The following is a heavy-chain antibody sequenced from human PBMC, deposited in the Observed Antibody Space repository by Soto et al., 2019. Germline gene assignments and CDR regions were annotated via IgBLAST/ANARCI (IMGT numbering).Heavy chain of an antibody. D-gene: IGHD2-8*02. CDR3: ATSVGIAPTGEDGMDV. J-gene: IGHJ6*02. Sequence: SVKVSCKASGGTFSIYGFSWVRQAPGQGPEWIGGIIPILTTPNYAQKFQGRVTIVADESTTTVYMELSSRKFEGTAVYYCATSVGIAPTGEDGMDVWGQGTSVTVSS. V-gene: IGHV1-69*13. CDR1: GGTFSIYG. CDR2: IIPILTTP.